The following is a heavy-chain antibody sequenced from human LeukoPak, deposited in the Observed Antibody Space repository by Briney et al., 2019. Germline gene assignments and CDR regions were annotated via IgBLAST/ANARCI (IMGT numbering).Heavy chain of an antibody. Sequence: SETLSLTCTVSGGSISSYYWSWIRQPPGKGLEWIGYIYYSGSTNYNPSFKSRVTISVDTSKNQFSLKLSSVTAADTAVYYCARFHSSSIAKYYFDYWGQGTLVTVSS. CDR1: GGSISSYY. D-gene: IGHD6-13*01. J-gene: IGHJ4*02. V-gene: IGHV4-59*08. CDR3: ARFHSSSIAKYYFDY. CDR2: IYYSGST.